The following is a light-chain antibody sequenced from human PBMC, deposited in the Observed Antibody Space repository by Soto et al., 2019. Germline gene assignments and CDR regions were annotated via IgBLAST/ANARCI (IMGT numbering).Light chain of an antibody. CDR3: GTWDSSLSAGRV. CDR2: ENN. CDR1: SSNIGNNY. J-gene: IGLJ1*01. Sequence: QSVLKQPPSVTAAPGQKVTISCSGSSSNIGNNYVSWYQQLPGTAPKLLIYENNKRPSGIPDRFSGSKSGTSATLGITGLQTGDEADYYCGTWDSSLSAGRVFGTGTKVTV. V-gene: IGLV1-51*02.